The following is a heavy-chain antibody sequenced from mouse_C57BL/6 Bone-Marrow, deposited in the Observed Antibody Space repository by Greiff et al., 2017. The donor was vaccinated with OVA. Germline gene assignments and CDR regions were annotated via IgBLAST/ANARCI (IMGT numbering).Heavy chain of an antibody. D-gene: IGHD2-4*01. CDR3: ARWGYDYDEDFDY. CDR1: GYTFTSYW. Sequence: QVQLQQSGAELAKPGASVKLSCKASGYTFTSYWMHWIKQRPGQGLEWIGYINPSSGYTKYNQKFKDKATLTADKSSSTAYMQLSSLTYEDSAVYYCARWGYDYDEDFDYWGQGTTLTVSS. CDR2: INPSSGYT. V-gene: IGHV1-7*01. J-gene: IGHJ2*01.